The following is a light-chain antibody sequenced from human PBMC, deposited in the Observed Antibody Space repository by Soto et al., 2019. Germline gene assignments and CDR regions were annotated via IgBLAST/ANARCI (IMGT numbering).Light chain of an antibody. Sequence: VVMTQSPLSLPVTLGQPASISCRSSQSPLYSDGNTSLSWFQQRPGQSPRRLIYKVSNRDSRVPGRCSGSGSGTYFTLNISRVAADDVGVYYCMQGTHWPWTFGQGTKVEIK. CDR3: MQGTHWPWT. CDR1: QSPLYSDGNTS. J-gene: IGKJ1*01. V-gene: IGKV2-30*01. CDR2: KVS.